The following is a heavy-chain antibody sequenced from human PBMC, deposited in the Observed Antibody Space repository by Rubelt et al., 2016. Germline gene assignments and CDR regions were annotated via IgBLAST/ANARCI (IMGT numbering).Heavy chain of an antibody. J-gene: IGHJ5*02. Sequence: QLQLQESGPGLVKPSETLSLTCTVSGGSISSSNYWSWVRQPPGKGLEWIGEIYHSGTTKYNPSLKSRVTISVDKSKKQFSLKLSSVTAADTAVYYCARRVDTAMVTGWFDPWGQGTLVTVSS. CDR2: IYHSGTT. V-gene: IGHV4-4*02. CDR1: GGSISSSNY. D-gene: IGHD5-18*01. CDR3: ARRVDTAMVTGWFDP.